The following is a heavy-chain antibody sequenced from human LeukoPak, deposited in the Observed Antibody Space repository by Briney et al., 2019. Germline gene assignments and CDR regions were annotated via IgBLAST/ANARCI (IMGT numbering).Heavy chain of an antibody. V-gene: IGHV4-4*07. CDR3: ARSIVARPNYYYYLDV. CDR1: GGSISSYY. J-gene: IGHJ6*03. D-gene: IGHD6-6*01. Sequence: SETLSLTCTVSGGSISSYYWSWIRQPAGKGLEWIGRIYTSGGTNYNPSLKTRATMSVDMSKNHFSLKLNSVTAADTAVFYCARSIVARPNYYYYLDVWGKGITVTVSS. CDR2: IYTSGGT.